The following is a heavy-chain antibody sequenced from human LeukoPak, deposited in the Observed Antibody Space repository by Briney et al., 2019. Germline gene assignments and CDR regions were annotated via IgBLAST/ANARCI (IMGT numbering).Heavy chain of an antibody. J-gene: IGHJ4*02. CDR1: GFTFSSYG. V-gene: IGHV3-48*04. D-gene: IGHD6-13*01. Sequence: PGRSLRLSCAASGFTFSSYGMHWVRQAPGKGLEWVSNISSGGTTIYYADSVKGRFTISRDNAKNSLFLQMNSLRAEDTAVYYCARNAAGGVLFDYWGQGTLVTVSS. CDR2: ISSGGTTI. CDR3: ARNAAGGVLFDY.